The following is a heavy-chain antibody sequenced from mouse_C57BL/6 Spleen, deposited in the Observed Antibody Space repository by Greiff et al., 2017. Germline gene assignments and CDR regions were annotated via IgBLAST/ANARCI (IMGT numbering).Heavy chain of an antibody. CDR3: ASPIYDGYYAMDY. D-gene: IGHD2-3*01. CDR1: GYAFSSYW. Sequence: VQLVESGAELVKPGASVKISCKASGYAFSSYWMNWVKQRPGKGLEWIGQIYPGDGDTNYNGKFKGKATLTADKSSSTAYMQLSSLTSEDSAVYFCASPIYDGYYAMDYWGQGTSVTVSS. J-gene: IGHJ4*01. CDR2: IYPGDGDT. V-gene: IGHV1-80*01.